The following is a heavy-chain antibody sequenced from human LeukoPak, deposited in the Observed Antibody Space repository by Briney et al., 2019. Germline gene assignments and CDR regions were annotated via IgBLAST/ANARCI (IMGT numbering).Heavy chain of an antibody. J-gene: IGHJ3*02. CDR2: INPSGGST. CDR1: GGTFSSYA. D-gene: IGHD2-2*01. Sequence: ASVKVSCKASGGTFSSYAISWVRQAPGQGLEWMGIINPSGGSTSYAQKFQGRVTMTRDTSTSTVYMELSSLRSEDTAVYYCARDWVVVPAADAFDIWGQGTMVTVSS. CDR3: ARDWVVVPAADAFDI. V-gene: IGHV1-46*01.